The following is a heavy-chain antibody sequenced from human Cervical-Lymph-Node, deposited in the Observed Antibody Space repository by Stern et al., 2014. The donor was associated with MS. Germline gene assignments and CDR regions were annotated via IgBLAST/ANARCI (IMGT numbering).Heavy chain of an antibody. CDR1: GYIFTNYW. V-gene: IGHV5-51*03. CDR3: RRTKEYWSGGTWFSQCYYYGRDV. CDR2: LYPGDSDT. D-gene: IGHD2-15*01. J-gene: IGHJ6*02. Sequence: VQLVQSGAVVKQSGESLKISCKASGYIFTNYWIGWVRQMPGKGLEWMGILYPGDSDTSSDPSFAGQVTISVDHSISTAFLQCSSHKAADTAMYYCRRTKEYWSGGTWFSQCYYYGRDVWGQGTTVIVSS.